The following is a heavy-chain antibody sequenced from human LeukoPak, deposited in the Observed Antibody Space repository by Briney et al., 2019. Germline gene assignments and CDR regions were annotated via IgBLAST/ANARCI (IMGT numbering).Heavy chain of an antibody. Sequence: GGSLSLSCEASGFTFSKYWVRWVRQAPGKGLECVANIAEDGSEKYYVDSVKGRITISRDNAKNTLYLQMNSLRVDDTAVYYCGRGRSMNDWGQGTLVTVSS. D-gene: IGHD5-24*01. V-gene: IGHV3-7*01. CDR2: IAEDGSEK. J-gene: IGHJ4*02. CDR1: GFTFSKYW. CDR3: GRGRSMND.